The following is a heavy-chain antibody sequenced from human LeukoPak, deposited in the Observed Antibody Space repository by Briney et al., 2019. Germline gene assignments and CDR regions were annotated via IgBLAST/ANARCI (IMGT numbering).Heavy chain of an antibody. CDR1: GFTFSSYS. V-gene: IGHV3-21*01. D-gene: IGHD4-17*01. CDR2: ISSSSSYI. J-gene: IGHJ5*02. Sequence: GGSLRLSCAASGFTFSSYSMNWVRQAPGKGLEWVSSISSSSSYIYYADSVKGRFTISRDNAKNSLYLQMNSLRAEDTAVYYCARGDDYGDQLRLNNWFDPWGQGTLVTVSS. CDR3: ARGDDYGDQLRLNNWFDP.